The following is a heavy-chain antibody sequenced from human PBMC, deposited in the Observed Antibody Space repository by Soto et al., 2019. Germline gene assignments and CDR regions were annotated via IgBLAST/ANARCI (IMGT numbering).Heavy chain of an antibody. D-gene: IGHD4-17*01. CDR1: GYTFTSHA. J-gene: IGHJ6*03. V-gene: IGHV1-3*01. CDR2: INAGNGNT. Sequence: GASVKVSCKASGYTFTSHAMHWVRQAPGQRLEWMGWINAGNGNTKYSQKFQGRVTITRDTSASTAYMELSSLRSEDTAVYYCATTTVTTKNYYYYYMDVWGKGTTVTVSS. CDR3: ATTTVTTKNYYYYYMDV.